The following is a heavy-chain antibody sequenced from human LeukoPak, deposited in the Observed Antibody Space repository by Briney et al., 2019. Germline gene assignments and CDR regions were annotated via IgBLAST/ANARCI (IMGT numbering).Heavy chain of an antibody. CDR2: ISSSGSTI. J-gene: IGHJ4*02. V-gene: IGHV3-48*03. D-gene: IGHD3-22*01. CDR1: GFTFSSYA. CDR3: ARDSADSSGYYYGFDY. Sequence: GGSLRLSXAASGFTFSSYAMSWVRQAPGKGLEWVSYISSSGSTIYYADSVKGRFTISRDNAKNSLYLQMNSLRAEDTAVYYCARDSADSSGYYYGFDYWGQGTLVTVSS.